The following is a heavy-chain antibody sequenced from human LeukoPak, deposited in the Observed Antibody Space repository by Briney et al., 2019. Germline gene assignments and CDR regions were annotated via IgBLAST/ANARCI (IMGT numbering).Heavy chain of an antibody. D-gene: IGHD3-22*01. CDR3: ARDSSGSPDDS. CDR2: IRNKAVSYTA. CDR1: GFTFNDHY. J-gene: IGHJ4*02. V-gene: IGHV3-72*01. Sequence: GGSLRLSCTASGFTFNDHYMDWVRQAPGKGLEWVGLIRNKAVSYTAVYAASVKGRFTTSRDDSKNSVYPQMNSLKTEDTAVYFCARDSSGSPDDSWGQGTLVTVSS.